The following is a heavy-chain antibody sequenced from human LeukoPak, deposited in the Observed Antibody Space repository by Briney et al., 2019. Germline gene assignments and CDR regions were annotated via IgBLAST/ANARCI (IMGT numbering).Heavy chain of an antibody. CDR1: GFTFSSYA. CDR2: ISGSGGST. V-gene: IGHV3-23*01. D-gene: IGHD1-14*01. J-gene: IGHJ5*02. CDR3: AKDFVTGYASLYNWFDP. Sequence: GGSLRLSCAASGFTFSSYAMSWVRQAPGKGLEWVSAISGSGGSTYYADSVKGRFTISRDNSKNTLYLQMNSLRAEDTAVYHCAKDFVTGYASLYNWFDPWGQGTLVTVSS.